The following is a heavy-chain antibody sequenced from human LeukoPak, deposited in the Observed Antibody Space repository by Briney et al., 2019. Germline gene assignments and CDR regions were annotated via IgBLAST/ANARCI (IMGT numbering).Heavy chain of an antibody. D-gene: IGHD2-2*01. Sequence: SETLSLTCTVSGGSISSSNYYWGWIRQPPGKGLEWIGSIYYSGSSYYNPSLKSRVTISVDTSKNQFSLKLTSVTAADTAVYYCARRGCSSTSCYGGTNLPFDYWGQGTLLTVSS. CDR3: ARRGCSSTSCYGGTNLPFDY. CDR1: GGSISSSNYY. J-gene: IGHJ4*02. V-gene: IGHV4-39*01. CDR2: IYYSGSS.